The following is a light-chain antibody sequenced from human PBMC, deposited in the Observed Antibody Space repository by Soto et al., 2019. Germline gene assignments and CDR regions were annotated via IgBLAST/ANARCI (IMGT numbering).Light chain of an antibody. CDR2: WTS. CDR1: QSVLYSSNNKNY. Sequence: DIVMTQSPDSLAVSLGERATINCKSSQSVLYSSNNKNYLAWYQQKPGQPPKLLIYWTSTRESGVPDRFSGSGSGTDFTLTISSLQAEDVAVYYCQQYFSIPWTFGQGTKVEF. CDR3: QQYFSIPWT. J-gene: IGKJ1*01. V-gene: IGKV4-1*01.